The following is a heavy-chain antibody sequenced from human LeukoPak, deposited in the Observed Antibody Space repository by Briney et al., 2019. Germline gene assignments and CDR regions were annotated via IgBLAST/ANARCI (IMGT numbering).Heavy chain of an antibody. V-gene: IGHV1-2*02. CDR2: INPNSGDT. CDR3: ARVQYQLLFEGNWFDP. D-gene: IGHD2-2*01. J-gene: IGHJ5*02. Sequence: ASVKVSCKASGYTFTGYYIHWVRQAPGQGLEWMGWINPNSGDTHYAQKFHGRVTMTRDTSISTAYMDLNSLISDDTAAYYCARVQYQLLFEGNWFDPWGQGTLVTVSS. CDR1: GYTFTGYY.